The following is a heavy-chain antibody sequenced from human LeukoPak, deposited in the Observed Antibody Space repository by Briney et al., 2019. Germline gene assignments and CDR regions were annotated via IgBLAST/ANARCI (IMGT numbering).Heavy chain of an antibody. CDR2: IWHDGSNK. CDR3: ARDRGYTYGHPLDY. Sequence: GRSLRLSCAASGFTFSTYVIHWVRQAPGKGLEWVALIWHDGSNKYYGDSVKDRFTVSRDNSKNTLYLQMDSLRDEDTAVYYCARDRGYTYGHPLDYWGQGTLVTVSS. CDR1: GFTFSTYV. V-gene: IGHV3-33*01. J-gene: IGHJ4*02. D-gene: IGHD5-18*01.